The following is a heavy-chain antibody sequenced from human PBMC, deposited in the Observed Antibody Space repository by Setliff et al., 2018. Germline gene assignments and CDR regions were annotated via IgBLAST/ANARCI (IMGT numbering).Heavy chain of an antibody. J-gene: IGHJ6*03. CDR2: IYSDGSA. CDR3: AKRDYYDSSGYLLPYMDV. V-gene: IGHV3-53*01. CDR1: GFTVSSNY. Sequence: GGSLRLSCAASGFTVSSNYMTWVRQAPGKGLEWVSLIYSDGSAYYADSVKGRFTISRDNSENTLYLQMNSLRAEDTAVYYCAKRDYYDSSGYLLPYMDVWGKGTTVTVSS. D-gene: IGHD3-22*01.